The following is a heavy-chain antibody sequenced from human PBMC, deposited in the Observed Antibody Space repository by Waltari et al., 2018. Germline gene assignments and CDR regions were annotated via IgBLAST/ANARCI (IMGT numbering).Heavy chain of an antibody. CDR3: ARTWGNSPPLGWLDP. Sequence: QVQLHQWGAGLLTPSETLSLTCSVSGGPFIADSWSWIRQPPGKGLEWIGEISHSGVPHYNQSLRSRVTMSVDTIKKRFSLKLTSGTAADTAVYFCARTWGNSPPLGWLDPWGQGTRVTISS. J-gene: IGHJ5*02. CDR1: GGPFIADS. V-gene: IGHV4-34*01. CDR2: ISHSGVP. D-gene: IGHD7-27*01.